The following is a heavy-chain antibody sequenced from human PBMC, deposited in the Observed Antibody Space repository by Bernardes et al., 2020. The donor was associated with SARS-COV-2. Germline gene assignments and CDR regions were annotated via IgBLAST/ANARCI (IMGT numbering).Heavy chain of an antibody. CDR1: GFSFSLYA. J-gene: IGHJ4*02. V-gene: IGHV3-23*01. Sequence: GGSLRLSCAASGFSFSLYAMSWVRQAPGKGLEWVAGISASGGSTYYADSVKGRFTIPRDNPKNTVYLQMSSLRPDDTAVYYCAKELFYHDTAYYFEYWGQGTLVTVSA. CDR3: AKELFYHDTAYYFEY. D-gene: IGHD3-16*02. CDR2: ISASGGST.